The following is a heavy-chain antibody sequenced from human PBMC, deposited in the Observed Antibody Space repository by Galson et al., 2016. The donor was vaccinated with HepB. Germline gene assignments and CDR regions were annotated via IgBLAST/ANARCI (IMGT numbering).Heavy chain of an antibody. D-gene: IGHD3-10*01. CDR1: GYTFPSHG. V-gene: IGHV5-51*01. CDR2: IYPGDSDA. CDR3: ARVMVRGTHCLDV. J-gene: IGHJ6*02. Sequence: KVSCKASGYTFPSHGISWVRQAPGQGLEWMAWIIYPGDSDAKYSPSFQGHVTFSADKSTTTAYLQWSSLTVADSAIYYCARVMVRGTHCLDVWGQGTTVTVSS.